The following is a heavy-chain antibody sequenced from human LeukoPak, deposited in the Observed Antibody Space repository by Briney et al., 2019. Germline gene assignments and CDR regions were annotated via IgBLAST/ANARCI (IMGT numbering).Heavy chain of an antibody. CDR2: IIPLFGSA. D-gene: IGHD3-22*01. CDR1: GGTFSNCG. Sequence: SVKVSCKGSGGTFSNCGLSWVRQAPGQGLEWMGGIIPLFGSANRAQNFQGRVTITADESTSTAYMELSSLRSEDTAVYYCARGRYHSSGYRQNYFDYWGQGTLVTVSS. CDR3: ARGRYHSSGYRQNYFDY. V-gene: IGHV1-69*01. J-gene: IGHJ4*02.